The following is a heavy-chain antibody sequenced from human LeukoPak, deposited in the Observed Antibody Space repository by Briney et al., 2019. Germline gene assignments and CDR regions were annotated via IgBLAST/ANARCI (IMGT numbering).Heavy chain of an antibody. Sequence: SETLSLTCAVYGGSFSGYYWSWIRQPPGKGLEWIGEINHSGSTNYNPSLKSRVTISVDTSKNQFPLKLSSVTAADTAVYYCARVALTMVRATDYWGQGTLVTVSS. CDR1: GGSFSGYY. CDR2: INHSGST. CDR3: ARVALTMVRATDY. V-gene: IGHV4-34*01. D-gene: IGHD3-10*01. J-gene: IGHJ4*02.